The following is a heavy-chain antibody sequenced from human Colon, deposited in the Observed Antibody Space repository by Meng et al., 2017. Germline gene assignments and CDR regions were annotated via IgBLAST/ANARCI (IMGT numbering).Heavy chain of an antibody. J-gene: IGHJ4*02. V-gene: IGHV3-21*01. CDR1: GFTFSSYS. Sequence: GGSLRLSCAASGFTFSSYSMNWVRQAPGKGLEWVSSISSSSSYIYYADSVKGRFTITRDNSKNSLYLQMNSLRAEDTAVYYCARELYYYDSGGYLDYWGQGTLVTVSS. D-gene: IGHD3-22*01. CDR2: ISSSSSYI. CDR3: ARELYYYDSGGYLDY.